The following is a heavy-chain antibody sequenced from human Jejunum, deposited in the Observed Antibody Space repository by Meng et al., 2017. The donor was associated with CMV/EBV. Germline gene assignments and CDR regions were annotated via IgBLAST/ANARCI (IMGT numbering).Heavy chain of an antibody. Sequence: VSAISSSCSNYDWGCTRQALEKSLEWIRSIYHSGSPYHNPSLKGRVTISVDTSKYQLSLKLNAVTAADTAVYYCARRSPYYPVDPWGQGTLVTVSS. J-gene: IGHJ5*02. D-gene: IGHD3-10*01. V-gene: IGHV4-39*01. CDR2: IYHSGSP. CDR1: AISSSCSNYD. CDR3: ARRSPYYPVDP.